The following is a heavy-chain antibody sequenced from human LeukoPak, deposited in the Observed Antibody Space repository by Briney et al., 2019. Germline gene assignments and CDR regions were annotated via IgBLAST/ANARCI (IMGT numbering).Heavy chain of an antibody. CDR3: AKSIVGAFNFDY. CDR1: GFTFTSYA. J-gene: IGHJ4*02. D-gene: IGHD1-26*01. V-gene: IGHV3-23*01. CDR2: ISGSGGST. Sequence: GGSLRLSCTESGFTFTSYAMSWVRQAPGKGLEWVSGISGSGGSTYYADSVKGRFTISRDNSKNTLYLQMNSLRAEDTAVYYCAKSIVGAFNFDYWGQGTLVTVSS.